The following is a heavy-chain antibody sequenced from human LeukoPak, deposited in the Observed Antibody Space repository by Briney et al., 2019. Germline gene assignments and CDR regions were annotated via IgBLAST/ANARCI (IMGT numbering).Heavy chain of an antibody. J-gene: IGHJ6*02. D-gene: IGHD1-1*01. V-gene: IGHV6-1*01. CDR2: TFYTSKWYN. CDR3: ARQNTDITTLDV. Sequence: SQTLSLTCAISGDSVSRNSATWNWIRQSPSRGLEWLGRTFYTSKWYNEYAESVKSRITIIADTSKNQVSLQLNSVTPENTAIYYCARQNTDITTLDVWGQGTTVTVSS. CDR1: GDSVSRNSAT.